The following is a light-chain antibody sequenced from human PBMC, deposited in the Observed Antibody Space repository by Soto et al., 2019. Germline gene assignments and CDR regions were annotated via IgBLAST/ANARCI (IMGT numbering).Light chain of an antibody. CDR3: SSYTTSSTYV. J-gene: IGLJ1*01. CDR1: SSDVGGYNY. V-gene: IGLV2-14*03. CDR2: DIS. Sequence: QSALAQPASVSGSPGQSITISCTGTSSDVGGYNYVSWYQHHPGKAPKLMIYDISNRPSGVSNRFSGSKSGNTASLTISGLQVADEADYYCSSYTTSSTYVFGTGTKVT.